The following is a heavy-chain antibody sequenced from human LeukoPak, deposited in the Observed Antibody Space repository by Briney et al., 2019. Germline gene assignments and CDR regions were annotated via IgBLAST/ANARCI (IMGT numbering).Heavy chain of an antibody. D-gene: IGHD5-12*01. Sequence: GGSLSLSCAASGFTFSSYAMHWVRQAPGKGLEYVSAISSNGGSTYYANSVKGRFTISRDNSKNTLYLQMGSLRAEDMAVYYCARGHSGYDAPLGVCLFDPWGQGTLVTVSS. J-gene: IGHJ5*02. CDR1: GFTFSSYA. CDR3: ARGHSGYDAPLGVCLFDP. CDR2: ISSNGGST. V-gene: IGHV3-64*01.